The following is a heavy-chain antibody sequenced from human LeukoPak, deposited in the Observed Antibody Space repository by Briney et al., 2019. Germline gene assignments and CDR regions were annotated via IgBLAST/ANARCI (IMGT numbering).Heavy chain of an antibody. CDR2: ISWNSGSI. J-gene: IGHJ6*02. CDR1: GFTFDDYA. CDR3: AKDMGPRDYYYGMDV. V-gene: IGHV3-9*01. Sequence: GGSLSLSCAASGFTFDDYAMHWVRQAPGKGLEWVSGISWNSGSIGYADSVKGRFTISRDNAKNSVYLQMNSLRAEDTALYYCAKDMGPRDYYYGMDVCCQGPTVPVS.